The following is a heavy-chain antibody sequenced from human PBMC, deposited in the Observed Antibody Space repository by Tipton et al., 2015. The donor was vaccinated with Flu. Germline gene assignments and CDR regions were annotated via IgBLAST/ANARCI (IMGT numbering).Heavy chain of an antibody. CDR1: GGSISSYY. Sequence: TLSLTCTVSGGSISSYYWSWIRQPPGKGLEWIGYIYYSGNTNYNPSLKSRVTISVDTSKNQFSLKLSSVTAADTAVYYCARREGSSGWFGMAVWGQGTTVTVSS. V-gene: IGHV4-59*08. D-gene: IGHD6-19*01. CDR2: IYYSGNT. CDR3: ARREGSSGWFGMAV. J-gene: IGHJ6*02.